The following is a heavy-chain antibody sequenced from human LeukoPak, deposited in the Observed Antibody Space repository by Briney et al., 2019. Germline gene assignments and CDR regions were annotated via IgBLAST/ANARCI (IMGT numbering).Heavy chain of an antibody. CDR3: ARAHYDFWSGYYSYFDY. V-gene: IGHV4-59*01. CDR1: GGSISSYY. Sequence: PSETLSLTCTVSGGSISSYYWSWIRQPPGKGLEWIGYIYYSGSTNYNPSLKSRVAISVDTSKNQFSLKLSSVTAADTAVYYCARAHYDFWSGYYSYFDYWGQGTLVTVSS. D-gene: IGHD3-3*01. CDR2: IYYSGST. J-gene: IGHJ4*02.